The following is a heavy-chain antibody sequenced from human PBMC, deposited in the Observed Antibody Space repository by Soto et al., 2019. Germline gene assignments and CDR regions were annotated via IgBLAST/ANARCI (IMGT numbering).Heavy chain of an antibody. CDR1: GYTFTSYY. D-gene: IGHD5-12*01. CDR3: ARVEMATIKGNAFDI. J-gene: IGHJ3*02. Sequence: QVQLVQSGAEVKKPGASVKVSCKASGYTFTSYYMYWVRQAPGQGLEWMGIINPSGGSTSYAQKFRGRVTXTXXXSXXTVYMELSSLRSEDTAVYYCARVEMATIKGNAFDIWGQGTMVTVSS. CDR2: INPSGGST. V-gene: IGHV1-46*01.